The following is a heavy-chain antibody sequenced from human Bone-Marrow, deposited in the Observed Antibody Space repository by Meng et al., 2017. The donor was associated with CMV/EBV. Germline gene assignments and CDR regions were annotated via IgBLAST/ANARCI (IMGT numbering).Heavy chain of an antibody. CDR1: GFTFANYA. V-gene: IGHV3-23*01. CDR2: ISGSAATT. Sequence: SGFTFANYAMTWVRQAPGRGLEWVSSISGSAATTYYADSVKGRFTISRDNSKDTLYLDMNNLRAEDTAVYYCARGPPYCGGDCHSDYWGQGTLVTVSS. CDR3: ARGPPYCGGDCHSDY. J-gene: IGHJ4*02. D-gene: IGHD2-21*02.